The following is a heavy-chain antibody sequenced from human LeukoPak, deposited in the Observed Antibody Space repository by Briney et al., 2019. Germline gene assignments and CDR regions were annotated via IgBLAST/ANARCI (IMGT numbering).Heavy chain of an antibody. CDR3: ARKLEGYDSSDNYQYLDY. CDR2: INSDGSST. J-gene: IGHJ4*02. Sequence: GGSLRLSCAASGFTFSRYWMHWVRQAPGKGLVWVARINSDGSSTTYADSVKGRFTISRDNAKNTLYLQMNSLRAEDTAVYYCARKLEGYDSSDNYQYLDYWGQGTLVTVSS. CDR1: GFTFSRYW. V-gene: IGHV3-74*01. D-gene: IGHD3-22*01.